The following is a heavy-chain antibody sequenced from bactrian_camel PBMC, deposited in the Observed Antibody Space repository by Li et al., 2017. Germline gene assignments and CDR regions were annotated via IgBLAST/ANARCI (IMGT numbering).Heavy chain of an antibody. D-gene: IGHD2*01. CDR2: IYTGTGIGARTPY. Sequence: HVQLVESGGGSVQAGESLRLSCSASGYTFRGNCVAWFRQAPGKEREGVVGIYTGTGIGARTPYYLLDSAEGRFTVSQDNAKNIYLQMDNLKPEDSGMYVCAAAGGYLNSPFVPLSYSYWGQGTQVTVS. J-gene: IGHJ4*01. V-gene: IGHV3S1*01. CDR1: GYTFRGNC. CDR3: AAAGGYLNSPFVPLSYSY.